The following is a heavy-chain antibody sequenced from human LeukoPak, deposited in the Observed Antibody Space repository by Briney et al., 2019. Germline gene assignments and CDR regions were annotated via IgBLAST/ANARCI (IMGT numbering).Heavy chain of an antibody. J-gene: IGHJ4*02. V-gene: IGHV3-23*01. CDR3: AKAQVALPRFYYFDY. CDR1: ASTFSTYA. D-gene: IGHD2-15*01. Sequence: GGSLRLSCAASASTFSTYAMSWVRQAPGKGLEWVSAISGSGGTTYYADSVKGRFTISRDNSKNTLYLQMNSLRAEDTAVYYCAKAQVALPRFYYFDYWGQGTLVTVSS. CDR2: ISGSGGTT.